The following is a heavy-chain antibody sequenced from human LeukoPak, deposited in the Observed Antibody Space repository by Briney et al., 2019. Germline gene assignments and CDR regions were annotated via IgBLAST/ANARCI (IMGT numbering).Heavy chain of an antibody. J-gene: IGHJ4*02. CDR3: ATAPRYYYDSSGYPTYYFDY. CDR1: GYTLTELS. D-gene: IGHD3-22*01. Sequence: EASVKVSCKVSGYTLTELSMHWVRQAPGKGLEWTGGFDPEDGETIYAQKFQGRVTMTEDTSTDTAYMELSSLRSEDTAVYYCATAPRYYYDSSGYPTYYFDYWGQGTLATVSS. CDR2: FDPEDGET. V-gene: IGHV1-24*01.